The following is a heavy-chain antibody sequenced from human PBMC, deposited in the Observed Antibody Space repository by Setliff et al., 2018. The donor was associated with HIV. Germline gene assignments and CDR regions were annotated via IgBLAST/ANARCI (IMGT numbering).Heavy chain of an antibody. CDR3: VGSTIAAAVYYYYYYMDV. Sequence: SETLSLTCTVSGGSISSSSYYWGWIRQPPGKGLEWIGSIYYSGSTYANPSLKSRVTISVDTSKSQFSLNLSSVTAADTAVYYCVGSTIAAAVYYYYYYMDVWGKGTTVTVSS. CDR1: GGSISSSSYY. D-gene: IGHD6-13*01. CDR2: IYYSGST. V-gene: IGHV4-39*01. J-gene: IGHJ6*03.